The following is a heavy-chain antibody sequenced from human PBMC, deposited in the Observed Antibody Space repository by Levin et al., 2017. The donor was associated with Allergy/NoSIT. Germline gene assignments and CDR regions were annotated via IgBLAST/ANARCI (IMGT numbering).Heavy chain of an antibody. V-gene: IGHV3-23*01. Sequence: GESLKISCAASGFTFSSYAMSWVRQAPGKGLEWVSAISGSGGSTYYADSVKGRFTISRDNSKNTLYLQMNSLRAEDTAVYYCAKDDFWSGLGFDPWGQGTLVTVSS. J-gene: IGHJ5*02. D-gene: IGHD3-3*01. CDR3: AKDDFWSGLGFDP. CDR1: GFTFSSYA. CDR2: ISGSGGST.